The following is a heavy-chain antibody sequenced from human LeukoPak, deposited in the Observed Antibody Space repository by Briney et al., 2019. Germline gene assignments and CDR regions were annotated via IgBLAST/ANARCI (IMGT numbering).Heavy chain of an antibody. CDR2: ISGSGGST. V-gene: IGHV3-23*01. D-gene: IGHD2-15*01. CDR3: AKDLLGGRLADY. CDR1: GFTYSSYA. J-gene: IGHJ4*02. Sequence: PGGSLRLSCAASGFTYSSYAMSWVHQAPGKELEWVSAISGSGGSTYYADSVKGRFTISRDNSKNTLYLQMNSLRAEDTAVYYCAKDLLGGRLADYWGQGTLVTVSS.